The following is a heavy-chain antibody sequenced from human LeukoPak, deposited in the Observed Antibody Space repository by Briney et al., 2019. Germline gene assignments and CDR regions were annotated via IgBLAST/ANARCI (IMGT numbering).Heavy chain of an antibody. CDR3: AREDHTANNWFDP. D-gene: IGHD5-18*01. V-gene: IGHV1-69*05. CDR1: GGSFISYG. Sequence: SVRVSCKASGGSFISYGISWVRQAPGQGLEWMGGIIPMLGRSNYAQKFQGRVTISTDGSTSTAYMEMSSLRSEDTAVYYCAREDHTANNWFDPWGQGTLVTVSS. CDR2: IIPMLGRS. J-gene: IGHJ5*02.